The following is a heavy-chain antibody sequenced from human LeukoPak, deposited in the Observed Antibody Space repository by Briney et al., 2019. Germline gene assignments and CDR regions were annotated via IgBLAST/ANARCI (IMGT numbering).Heavy chain of an antibody. CDR2: ISWNSGSI. CDR1: GFTFEDYA. V-gene: IGHV3-9*01. D-gene: IGHD3-10*01. J-gene: IGHJ4*02. Sequence: PGGSLRLSCAASGFTFEDYAMHWVRQAPGKGLEWVSGISWNSGSIGYADSVRGRFTISRDNAKNSLYLQMNSLRAEDTALYYCAKDWDTMVRGVIVNWGQGTLITVSS. CDR3: AKDWDTMVRGVIVN.